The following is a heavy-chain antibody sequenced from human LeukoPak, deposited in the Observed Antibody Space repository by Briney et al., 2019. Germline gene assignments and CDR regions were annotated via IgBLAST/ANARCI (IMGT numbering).Heavy chain of an antibody. D-gene: IGHD4-17*01. CDR2: INHGGST. CDR1: GGSFSGYY. J-gene: IGHJ4*02. V-gene: IGHV4-34*01. Sequence: SETLSLTCAVYGGSFSGYYWSWIRQPPGKGLEWIGEINHGGSTNYNPSLKSRVTISVDTSKSQFSLKLSSVTAADTAVYYCARNYGDCDFDYWGQGTLVTVSS. CDR3: ARNYGDCDFDY.